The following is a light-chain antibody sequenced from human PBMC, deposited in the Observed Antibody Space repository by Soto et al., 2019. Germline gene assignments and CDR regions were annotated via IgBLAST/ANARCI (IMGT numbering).Light chain of an antibody. CDR3: QHFGGTTFT. CDR2: GAS. Sequence: MVMTQSPGPLSVSSGGRGTLSCGASQSVSSNLAWYQQKPGQAPRLLIYGASTRATGIPDRFSGSGSGTHFTLTISRLEPGDFAVYYCQHFGGTTFTFGQGTRLEIK. CDR1: QSVSSN. J-gene: IGKJ5*01. V-gene: IGKV3-20*01.